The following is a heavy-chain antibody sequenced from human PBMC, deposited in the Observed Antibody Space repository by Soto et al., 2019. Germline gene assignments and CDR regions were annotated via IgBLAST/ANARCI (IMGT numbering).Heavy chain of an antibody. V-gene: IGHV4-34*01. D-gene: IGHD3-10*01. CDR1: GGSFSGYY. J-gene: IGHJ6*02. Sequence: QVQLQQWGAGLLKPSETLSLTCAVYGGSFSGYYWSWIRQPPGKGLEWIGEINHSGSTNYNPPLKRRGTISVDXXKXQXXLKLSSVTAADTAVYYCARSELLWFGEFYDYGMDVWGQGTTVTVSS. CDR2: INHSGST. CDR3: ARSELLWFGEFYDYGMDV.